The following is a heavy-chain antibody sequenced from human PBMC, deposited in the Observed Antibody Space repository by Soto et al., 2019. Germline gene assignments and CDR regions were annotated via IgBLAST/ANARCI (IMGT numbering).Heavy chain of an antibody. V-gene: IGHV3-53*01. CDR3: ARSGYSYVPFDY. CDR1: GFTVSSTY. J-gene: IGHJ4*02. D-gene: IGHD5-18*01. CDR2: IYSGGST. Sequence: EVQLVESGGGLIQPGGSLRLSCAASGFTVSSTYMSWVRQAPGKGLEWVSVIYSGGSTYYADSVKGRFTISRDNSKNTLYLQMNSLRAEDTAVYSCARSGYSYVPFDYWGQGTLVTVSS.